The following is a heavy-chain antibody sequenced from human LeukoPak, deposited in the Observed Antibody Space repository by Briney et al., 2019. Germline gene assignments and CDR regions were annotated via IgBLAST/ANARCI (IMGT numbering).Heavy chain of an antibody. CDR1: GFTFSRNS. Sequence: GGPLRLSCAASGFTFSRNSMNWVRPAPGKGLEWVSSISTSSSYINYADSVKGRFTISRDNSKNTLYLQMNSLRAEDTAVYYCAKDLEGATSDFDYWGQGTLVTVSS. V-gene: IGHV3-21*04. D-gene: IGHD1-26*01. CDR2: ISTSSSYI. CDR3: AKDLEGATSDFDY. J-gene: IGHJ4*02.